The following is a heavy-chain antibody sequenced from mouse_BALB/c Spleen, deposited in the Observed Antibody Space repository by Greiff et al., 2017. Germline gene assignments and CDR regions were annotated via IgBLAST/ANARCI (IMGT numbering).Heavy chain of an antibody. Sequence: EVHLVESGGGLVQPGGSLKLSCAASGFTFSSYGMSWVRQTPDKRLELVATINSNGGSTYYPDSVKGRFTISRDNAKNTLYLQMSSLKSEDTAMYYCARDSLYGYEYYFDYWGQGTTLTVSS. CDR1: GFTFSSYG. CDR3: ARDSLYGYEYYFDY. CDR2: INSNGGST. J-gene: IGHJ2*01. D-gene: IGHD2-2*01. V-gene: IGHV5-6-3*01.